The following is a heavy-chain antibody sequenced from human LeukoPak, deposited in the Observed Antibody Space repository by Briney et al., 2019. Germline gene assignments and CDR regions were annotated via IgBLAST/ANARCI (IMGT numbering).Heavy chain of an antibody. CDR2: IYYSGST. V-gene: IGHV4-59*01. J-gene: IGHJ5*02. CDR3: ARVGYGSGSYWSWWFDP. Sequence: SETLSLTCTVSGGSISSYYWSWIRQPPGKGLEWIGYIYYSGSTNYNPSLKSRVTLSVDTSKNQFSLKLSSVTAADTAVYYCARVGYGSGSYWSWWFDPWGQGTLVTVSS. D-gene: IGHD3-10*01. CDR1: GGSISSYY.